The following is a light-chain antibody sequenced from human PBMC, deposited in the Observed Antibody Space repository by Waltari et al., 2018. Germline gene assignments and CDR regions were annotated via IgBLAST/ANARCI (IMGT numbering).Light chain of an antibody. CDR1: RLRMDS. Sequence: SSALTQDPTVSVALGQTVKITCRRDRLRMDSAHWFPQKPGQAPILVVHGKNTRPSGIPDLFSVSKSEDTTSLTIAGTQAEDEADYYCSSRDDSGLLIVFGGGTKLTVL. V-gene: IGLV3-19*01. CDR2: GKN. J-gene: IGLJ2*01. CDR3: SSRDDSGLLIV.